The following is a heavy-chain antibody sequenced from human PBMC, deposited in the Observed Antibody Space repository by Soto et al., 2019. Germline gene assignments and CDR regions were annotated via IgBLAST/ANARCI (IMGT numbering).Heavy chain of an antibody. D-gene: IGHD2-15*01. CDR1: GGTFSSYA. V-gene: IGHV1-69*01. CDR3: AREGSCSGGSCYSGDYYGMDV. CDR2: IIPIFGTA. J-gene: IGHJ6*02. Sequence: QVQLVQSGAEVKKPGSSVKVSCKASGGTFSSYAISWVRQAPGQGLEWMGGIIPIFGTANYAQKFQGRVTITADESTSTAYMELSSLRSEDTAVYYCAREGSCSGGSCYSGDYYGMDVWGQGTTVTVSS.